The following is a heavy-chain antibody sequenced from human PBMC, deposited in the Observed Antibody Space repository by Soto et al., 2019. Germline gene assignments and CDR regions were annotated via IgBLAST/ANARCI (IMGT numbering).Heavy chain of an antibody. D-gene: IGHD1-1*01. Sequence: QITLEESRPTLVKPTQTLTLTCSFSGFSLYTRGVGVGWIRQPPGKALEWLALLYWDDTRRYNPSLKNSLTIAKDTSENQVVLTMTNMDPVDTGTYFCAHYTTDTYFDVWGKGTTVTVSS. J-gene: IGHJ6*04. CDR2: LYWDDTR. CDR3: AHYTTDTYFDV. CDR1: GFSLYTRGVG. V-gene: IGHV2-5*02.